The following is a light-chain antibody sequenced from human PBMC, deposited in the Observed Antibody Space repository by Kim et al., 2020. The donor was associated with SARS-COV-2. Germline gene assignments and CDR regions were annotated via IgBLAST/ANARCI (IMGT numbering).Light chain of an antibody. J-gene: IGLJ3*02. Sequence: SYELTQPPSVSVAPGKTDRITCGGNNIGSKSVHWYQQKPGQAPVLVIYYDSDRTSGIPERFSGSNSGNTATLTISRVEAGDEADYYCQVWDSSSDHRVFGGGTKLTVL. V-gene: IGLV3-21*04. CDR3: QVWDSSSDHRV. CDR2: YDS. CDR1: NIGSKS.